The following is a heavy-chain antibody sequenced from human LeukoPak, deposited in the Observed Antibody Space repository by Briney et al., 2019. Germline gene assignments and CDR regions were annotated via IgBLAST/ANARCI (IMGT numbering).Heavy chain of an antibody. CDR3: ARDFAQDGIVADAFDI. D-gene: IGHD2/OR15-2a*01. V-gene: IGHV1-46*01. Sequence: ASVKASCKASGYTFTSYYMHWVRQAPGQGLEWMGIINPSGGSTSYAQKFQGRVTMTRDTSTSTVYMELSSLRSEDTAVYYCARDFAQDGIVADAFDIWGQGTMVTVSS. CDR1: GYTFTSYY. CDR2: INPSGGST. J-gene: IGHJ3*02.